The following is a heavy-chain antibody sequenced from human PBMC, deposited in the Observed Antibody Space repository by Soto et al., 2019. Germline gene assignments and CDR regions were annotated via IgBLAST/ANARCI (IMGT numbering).Heavy chain of an antibody. CDR3: ARDLGSYDTSGYYYDAFDI. CDR2: AYYRAKWYN. J-gene: IGHJ3*02. CDR1: GDSVSSSSAA. Sequence: PSETLALTCALSGDSVSSSSAAWNWIRKAPSRGLEWLGRAYYRAKWYNDYAVSVTSRIIINPDTSKNQFSLQLNSVTPEDTAVYYCARDLGSYDTSGYYYDAFDIWGQGSMVTVSS. V-gene: IGHV6-1*01. D-gene: IGHD3-22*01.